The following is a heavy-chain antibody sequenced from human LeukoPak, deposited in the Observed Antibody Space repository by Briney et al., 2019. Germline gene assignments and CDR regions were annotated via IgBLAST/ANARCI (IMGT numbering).Heavy chain of an antibody. J-gene: IGHJ3*02. CDR2: IYHSGST. CDR1: GGSISSSNW. Sequence: SSGTLSLTCAVSGGSISSSNWWSWVRQPPGKGLEWIGEIYHSGSTNYNPSLKSRVTMSVDTSKNQFSLKLSSVTAADTAVYYCAREQAAAGAHDAFDIWGQGTMVTVSS. CDR3: AREQAAAGAHDAFDI. D-gene: IGHD6-13*01. V-gene: IGHV4-4*02.